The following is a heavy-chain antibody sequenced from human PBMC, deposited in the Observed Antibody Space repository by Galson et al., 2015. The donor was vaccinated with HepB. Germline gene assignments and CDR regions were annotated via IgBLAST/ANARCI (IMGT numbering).Heavy chain of an antibody. J-gene: IGHJ5*02. CDR2: IKSKTDGGTI. D-gene: IGHD3-22*01. V-gene: IGHV3-15*01. CDR3: TTDHGDSSGYRWFDP. CDR1: GFTFTNAW. Sequence: SLRLSCAASGFTFTNAWMTWVRQAPGKGLECVGRIKSKTDGGTIDYAAPVKGRFTISRDDSKNTLYLQMNSLKTEDTAVYYCTTDHGDSSGYRWFDPWGQGTLVTVS.